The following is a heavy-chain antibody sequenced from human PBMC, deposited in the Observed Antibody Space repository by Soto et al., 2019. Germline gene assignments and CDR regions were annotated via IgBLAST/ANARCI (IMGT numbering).Heavy chain of an antibody. CDR2: IWYDGSNK. CDR1: GFTFSSYG. D-gene: IGHD3-3*01. V-gene: IGHV3-33*01. CDR3: AREFRSITIFGVAPPDY. J-gene: IGHJ4*02. Sequence: PGGSLRLSCAASGFTFSSYGMHWVRQAPGKGLEWVAVIWYDGSNKYYADSVKGRFTISRDNSKNTLYLQMNSLRAEDTAVYYCAREFRSITIFGVAPPDYWGQGTLVTVSS.